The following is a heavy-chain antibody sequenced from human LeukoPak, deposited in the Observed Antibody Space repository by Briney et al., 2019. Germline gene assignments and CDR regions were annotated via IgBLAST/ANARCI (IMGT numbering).Heavy chain of an antibody. V-gene: IGHV3-48*03. CDR1: GFTFSSYE. CDR2: ISSSGSTI. Sequence: GGSLRLSCAASGFTFSSYEMNWVRQAPGKGLEWVSYISSSGSTIYYADSVKGRFTISRDNAKNSLYLQMNSLRAEDTAVYYCARAWGSIAVAAIDYWGQGTLVTVSS. J-gene: IGHJ4*02. D-gene: IGHD6-19*01. CDR3: ARAWGSIAVAAIDY.